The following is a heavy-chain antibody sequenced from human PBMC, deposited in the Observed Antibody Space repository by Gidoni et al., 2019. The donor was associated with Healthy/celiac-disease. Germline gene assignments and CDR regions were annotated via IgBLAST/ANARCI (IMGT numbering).Heavy chain of an antibody. J-gene: IGHJ6*02. V-gene: IGHV3-9*01. D-gene: IGHD4-17*01. CDR1: GFTFDDYA. CDR2: ISWNSGSI. CDR3: AKDKAYGGNSSYYGMDV. Sequence: EVQLVESGGGLVQPGRSLRLSCAASGFTFDDYAMHWVRQAPGKGLEWVSGISWNSGSIGYADSVKGRFTISRDNAKNSLYLQMNSLRAEDTALYYCAKDKAYGGNSSYYGMDVWGQGTTVTVSS.